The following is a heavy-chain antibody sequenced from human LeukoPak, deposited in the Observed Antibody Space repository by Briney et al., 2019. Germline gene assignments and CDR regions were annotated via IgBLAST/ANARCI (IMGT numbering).Heavy chain of an antibody. D-gene: IGHD2-21*02. CDR3: AASSCGGDCSFDY. CDR2: IVVGSGNT. CDR1: GFTFTSSA. V-gene: IGHV1-58*01. Sequence: EASVKVSRKASGFTFTSSAVQWVRQARGQRLEWIGWIVVGSGNTNYAQKFQERVTITRDMSTSTAYMELSSLRSKDTAVYYCAASSCGGDCSFDYWGQGTLVTVS. J-gene: IGHJ4*02.